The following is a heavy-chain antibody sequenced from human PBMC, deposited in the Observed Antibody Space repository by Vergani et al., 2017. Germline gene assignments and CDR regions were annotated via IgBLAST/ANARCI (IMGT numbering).Heavy chain of an antibody. CDR2: RYHSGST. CDR1: GGSMSGYY. D-gene: IGHD4-17*01. Sequence: QVRLQESGPGRVKPSETLSLTCSVPGGSMSGYYWSWIRQPPGKELDWIGYRYHSGSTNYNPSLETRVTISGDTSKNQFSLKLSAVDTAVTAVYYCAIQKGVYGAAFDFWGQGTMVAVSS. CDR3: AIQKGVYGAAFDF. J-gene: IGHJ3*01. V-gene: IGHV4-59*08.